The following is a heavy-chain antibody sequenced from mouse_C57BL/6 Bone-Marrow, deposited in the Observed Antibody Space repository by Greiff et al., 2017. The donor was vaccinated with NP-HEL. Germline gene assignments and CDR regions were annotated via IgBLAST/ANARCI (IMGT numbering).Heavy chain of an antibody. V-gene: IGHV1-18*01. CDR1: GYTFTDYN. CDR3: ASIYYYGSSYEGYAMDY. CDR2: INPNNGGT. Sequence: EVQLQQSGPELVKPGASVKIPCKASGYTFTDYNMDWVKQSHGKSLEWIGDINPNNGGTTYNQKFKGKATLTVDKSSSTAYMELRSLTSEDTAVYYCASIYYYGSSYEGYAMDYWGQGTSVTVSS. D-gene: IGHD1-1*01. J-gene: IGHJ4*01.